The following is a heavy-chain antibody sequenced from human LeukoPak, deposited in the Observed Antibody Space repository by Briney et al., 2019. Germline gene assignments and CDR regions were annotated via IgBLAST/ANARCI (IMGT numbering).Heavy chain of an antibody. V-gene: IGHV3-74*01. Sequence: PGGSLRLSCAASGFTFSSYWMHWVRQAPGKGLVWVSRINSDGSSTSYADSVEGRFTISRDNAKNTLYLQMNSLRAEDTAVYYCARKERYSSSWYSPVWYWGQGTLVTVSS. CDR3: ARKERYSSSWYSPVWY. CDR2: INSDGSST. CDR1: GFTFSSYW. D-gene: IGHD6-13*01. J-gene: IGHJ4*02.